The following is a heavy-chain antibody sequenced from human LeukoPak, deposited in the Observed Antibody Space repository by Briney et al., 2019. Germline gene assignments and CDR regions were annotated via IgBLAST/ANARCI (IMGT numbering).Heavy chain of an antibody. Sequence: GGSLRLSCAASGFTFSSYAMSWVRQAPGKGLEWVSAISGSGGSTYYADSVKGRFTISRDNSKNTLYLQMNSLRAEDTAVYYCAKGGTYYYDTSGYFFDYWGQGTLVTVSS. D-gene: IGHD3-22*01. CDR3: AKGGTYYYDTSGYFFDY. J-gene: IGHJ4*02. V-gene: IGHV3-23*01. CDR2: ISGSGGST. CDR1: GFTFSSYA.